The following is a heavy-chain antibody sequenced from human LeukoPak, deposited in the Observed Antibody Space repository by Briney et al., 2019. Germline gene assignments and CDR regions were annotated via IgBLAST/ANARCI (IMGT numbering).Heavy chain of an antibody. V-gene: IGHV3-33*01. Sequence: GRSLRLPCAASGFTLSSYGMQWVRQAPGKGMEWVAVIWYDGSNKYYAGSVKGRFTISRDNSKNTLYLQMNSLRAEDTAVYYCARGGSTGFDYWGQGTLVTVSS. D-gene: IGHD4-17*01. CDR1: GFTLSSYG. CDR2: IWYDGSNK. J-gene: IGHJ4*02. CDR3: ARGGSTGFDY.